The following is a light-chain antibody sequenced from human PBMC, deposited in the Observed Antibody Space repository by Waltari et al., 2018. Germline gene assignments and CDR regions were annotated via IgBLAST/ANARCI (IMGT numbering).Light chain of an antibody. V-gene: IGKV3D-15*01. Sequence: EIVMTQSPATLSVSPVERATLSCRASQSVGSNLAWYQQKPGQAPRLLIYSASTRATGIPARFSGSGSGTEFTLTISSLQSEDFAVYYCEQYSNWPPCTFGQGTKLEI. J-gene: IGKJ2*02. CDR2: SAS. CDR1: QSVGSN. CDR3: EQYSNWPPCT.